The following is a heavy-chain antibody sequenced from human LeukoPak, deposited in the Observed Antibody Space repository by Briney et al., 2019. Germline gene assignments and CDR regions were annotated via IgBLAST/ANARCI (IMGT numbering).Heavy chain of an antibody. V-gene: IGHV4-59*01. Sequence: SETLSLTCTVSGGSIYNNYWTWIRQPPGKGLEWIGYVYSNGNTNYSPSLKSGVTMSIETSRSQFSLTVTSVTAADTAVYYCASGTFDGPLYGTYWYFHFWGRGTLVAVSS. D-gene: IGHD1-14*01. J-gene: IGHJ2*01. CDR1: GGSIYNNY. CDR2: VYSNGNT. CDR3: ASGTFDGPLYGTYWYFHF.